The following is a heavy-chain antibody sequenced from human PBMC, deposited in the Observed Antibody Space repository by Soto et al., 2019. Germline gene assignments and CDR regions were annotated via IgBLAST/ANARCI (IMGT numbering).Heavy chain of an antibody. J-gene: IGHJ4*02. CDR1: CTSISWGDYY. V-gene: IGHV4-34*01. Sequence: SETMSLTCTVSCTSISWGDYYWRWIPQPPGKGLEWIGEINHSGSTNFNPSLKSRVTISVDTSKNQFSLKLSSVTAADTAVYYCARGKWLRSSFDYWGQGTLVTVSS. D-gene: IGHD5-12*01. CDR2: INHSGST. CDR3: ARGKWLRSSFDY.